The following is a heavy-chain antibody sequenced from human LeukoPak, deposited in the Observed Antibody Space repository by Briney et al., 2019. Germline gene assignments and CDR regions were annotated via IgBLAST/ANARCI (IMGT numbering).Heavy chain of an antibody. CDR2: IWYDGSNK. D-gene: IGHD3-22*01. CDR3: AKGAGSYYNYFDY. CDR1: GFTFSSYG. Sequence: PGRSLRLSCAASGFTFSSYGMHWVRQAPGKGLEWVAIIWYDGSNKYYADSVKGRFTISRDNSKNTLYLQANSLRAEDTAVYYCAKGAGSYYNYFDYWGQGTLVTVSS. J-gene: IGHJ4*02. V-gene: IGHV3-33*06.